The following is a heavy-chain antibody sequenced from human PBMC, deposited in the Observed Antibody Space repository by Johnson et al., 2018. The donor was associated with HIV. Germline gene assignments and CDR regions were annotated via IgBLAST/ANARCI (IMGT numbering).Heavy chain of an antibody. CDR2: IKSKTDGETT. CDR1: GFTFSSYA. Sequence: EVQLVESGGGVVQPGMSLRLSCAASGFTFSSYAMHWVRQAPGKGLEWVGRIKSKTDGETTDYAAPVKGRFSISRDDSKNTLYVQMNSLKTEDTAVDYCARGGIAAKEPWRAFDIWGQGTMVTVSS. V-gene: IGHV3-15*01. J-gene: IGHJ3*02. D-gene: IGHD6-13*01. CDR3: ARGGIAAKEPWRAFDI.